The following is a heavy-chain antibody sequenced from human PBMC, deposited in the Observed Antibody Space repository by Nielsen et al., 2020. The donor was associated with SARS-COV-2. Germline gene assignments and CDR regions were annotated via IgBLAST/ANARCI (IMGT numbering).Heavy chain of an antibody. CDR1: GFTFSSYS. D-gene: IGHD1-26*01. V-gene: IGHV3-30*18. CDR2: ISYDGSNK. Sequence: GESLKISCAASGFTFSSYSMNWVRQAPGKGLEWVAVISYDGSNKYYADSVKGRFTISRDNSKNTLYLQMNSLRAEDTAVYYCAKDEGATYYYYYGMDVWGQGTTVTVSS. J-gene: IGHJ6*02. CDR3: AKDEGATYYYYYGMDV.